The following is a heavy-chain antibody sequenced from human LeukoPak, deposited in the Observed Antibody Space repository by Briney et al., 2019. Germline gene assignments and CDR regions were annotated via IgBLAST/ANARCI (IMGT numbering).Heavy chain of an antibody. J-gene: IGHJ4*02. CDR2: IYYSGST. CDR1: SGSVSSGSYY. V-gene: IGHV4-61*01. D-gene: IGHD6-19*01. Sequence: SETLSLTCTVSSGSVSSGSYYWSWIRQPPGKGLEWIGYIYYSGSTNYNPSLKSRVTISVDTSKNQFSLKLSSVTAADTAVYYCATYSSGSTPFFDYWGQGTLVTVSS. CDR3: ATYSSGSTPFFDY.